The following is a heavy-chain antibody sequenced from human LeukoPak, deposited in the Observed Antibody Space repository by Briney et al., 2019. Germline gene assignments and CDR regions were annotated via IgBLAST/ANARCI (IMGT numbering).Heavy chain of an antibody. CDR3: ARFSRSVGAANWFDP. Sequence: GSSVKVSCKASGGTFSSYAISWVRQAPGQGLEWMGRIIPILGIANYAQKFQGRVTITADKSTSTAYMELSSLRSEDTAVYYCARFSRSVGAANWFDPWGQGTLVTVSA. CDR2: IIPILGIA. D-gene: IGHD1-26*01. V-gene: IGHV1-69*04. J-gene: IGHJ5*02. CDR1: GGTFSSYA.